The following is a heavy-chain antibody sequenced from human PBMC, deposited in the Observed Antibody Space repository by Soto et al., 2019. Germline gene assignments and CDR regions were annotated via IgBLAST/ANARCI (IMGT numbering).Heavy chain of an antibody. Sequence: QVQLVDSGGGMVQPGRSLRLSCAASGFTFSTSDMHWVRQAPGKGLEWVAVIWYDGSNKYYANSVKGRFTISRDNSKNTLYLQMNSLRAEDTAVYYCARGIRFYDPSGYRNAEYFHHWGQGTLVTVSS. J-gene: IGHJ1*01. CDR3: ARGIRFYDPSGYRNAEYFHH. D-gene: IGHD3-22*01. CDR1: GFTFSTSD. V-gene: IGHV3-33*01. CDR2: IWYDGSNK.